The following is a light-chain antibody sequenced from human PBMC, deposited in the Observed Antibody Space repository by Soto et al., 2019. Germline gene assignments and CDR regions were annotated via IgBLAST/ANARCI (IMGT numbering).Light chain of an antibody. J-gene: IGLJ1*01. CDR1: SSNIGRNY. CDR3: CSYTRTSNHYF. CDR2: EVR. Sequence: QSVLTQPPSASGTPGQRVTISCSGSSSNIGRNYVYWYQQRPGKAPKLMIYEVRYRPSGVSNRFSGSKSGNTASLTISGLQAEDEAVYYCCSYTRTSNHYFFGSGTKVTVL. V-gene: IGLV2-14*01.